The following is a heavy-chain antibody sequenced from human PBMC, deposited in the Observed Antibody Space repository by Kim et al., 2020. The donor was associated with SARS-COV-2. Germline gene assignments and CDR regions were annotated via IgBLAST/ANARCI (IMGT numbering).Heavy chain of an antibody. CDR3: ARDGDWNYGGFDY. J-gene: IGHJ4*02. V-gene: IGHV6-1*01. D-gene: IGHD1-7*01. Sequence: YAVSVKSRININPDTSKNQFSLQLNSVTPEDTALYYCARDGDWNYGGFDYWGQGTLVTVSS.